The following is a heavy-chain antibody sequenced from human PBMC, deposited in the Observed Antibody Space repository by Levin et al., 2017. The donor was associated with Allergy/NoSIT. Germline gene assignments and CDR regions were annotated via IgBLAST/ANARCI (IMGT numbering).Heavy chain of an antibody. CDR2: IRGSSDVI. Sequence: HPGESLKISCAASGFTFSSYPMNWVRQAPGKGLEWVSYIRGSSDVIYYADSVKGRFTISRDNAKNSLYLQMNSLRAEDTAVYYCARDWEWANDYWGQGTLVTVSS. CDR1: GFTFSSYP. V-gene: IGHV3-48*04. J-gene: IGHJ4*02. D-gene: IGHD3-3*01. CDR3: ARDWEWANDY.